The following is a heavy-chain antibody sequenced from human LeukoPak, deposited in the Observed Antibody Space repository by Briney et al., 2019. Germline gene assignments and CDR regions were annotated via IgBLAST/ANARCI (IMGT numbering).Heavy chain of an antibody. CDR3: ARVQEQDLDY. V-gene: IGHV3-30*04. J-gene: IGHJ4*02. D-gene: IGHD6-13*01. CDR1: GFTFSSYA. CDR2: ISYDGSNK. Sequence: GGSLRLSCAASGFTFSSYAMHWVRQAPGKGLEWVAVISYDGSNKYYADSVKGRFTISRDNSKNTLYLQMNSLRAEDTAVCYWARVQEQDLDYWGQGTLVTVSS.